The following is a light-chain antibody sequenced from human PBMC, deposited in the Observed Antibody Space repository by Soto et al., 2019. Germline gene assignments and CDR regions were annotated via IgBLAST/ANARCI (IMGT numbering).Light chain of an antibody. CDR1: RSISNN. CDR3: QPHNNWPVVT. CDR2: GAS. J-gene: IGKJ5*01. V-gene: IGKV3-15*01. Sequence: EMVMTQSPATLSVSPGERVTLSCRASRSISNNLAWYQQKPGQAPRLLIYGASTRATGIPARFSGSGSGTEFTLTINSLQSEDFAMYYCQPHNNWPVVTFGGGTRLEIK.